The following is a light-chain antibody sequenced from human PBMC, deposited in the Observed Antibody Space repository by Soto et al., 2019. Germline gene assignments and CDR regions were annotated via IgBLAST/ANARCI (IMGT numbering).Light chain of an antibody. CDR2: DAS. V-gene: IGKV3-11*01. Sequence: IVLTQSPATLSLSPGESATLSCRASQSVSSYLAWYQQKPGQAPRLLIYDASNRATGIPARFSGSGSGTDFTLTISSLEPEDFAVYYCQQRSNWPRFTFGPGTKVDI. CDR1: QSVSSY. CDR3: QQRSNWPRFT. J-gene: IGKJ3*01.